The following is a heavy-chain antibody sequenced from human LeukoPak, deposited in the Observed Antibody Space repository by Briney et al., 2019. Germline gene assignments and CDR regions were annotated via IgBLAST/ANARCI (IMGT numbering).Heavy chain of an antibody. CDR2: IYYSGST. Sequence: NPSETLSLACTVSGGSISSSSYYWGWIRRPPGKGLECIGSIYYSGSTYYNPSLKSRVTISVDTSKNQFSLKLSSVTAADTAVYYCASVEDIVVVPAAEGDAFDIWGQGTMVTVSS. J-gene: IGHJ3*02. CDR3: ASVEDIVVVPAAEGDAFDI. CDR1: GGSISSSSYY. V-gene: IGHV4-39*01. D-gene: IGHD2-2*01.